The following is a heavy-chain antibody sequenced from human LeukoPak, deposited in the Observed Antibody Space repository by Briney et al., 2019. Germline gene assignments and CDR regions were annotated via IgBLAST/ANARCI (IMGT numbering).Heavy chain of an antibody. Sequence: ASVKVSCEASGGTFSSYAISWVRQAPGRGLEWMGRIIPIFGTANYAQKFQGRVTITADESTSTAYMELSSLRSEDTAVYYCARDRGYSYAKKSSEYYYMDVWGKGTTVTISS. CDR1: GGTFSSYA. D-gene: IGHD5-18*01. V-gene: IGHV1-69*13. J-gene: IGHJ6*03. CDR2: IIPIFGTA. CDR3: ARDRGYSYAKKSSEYYYMDV.